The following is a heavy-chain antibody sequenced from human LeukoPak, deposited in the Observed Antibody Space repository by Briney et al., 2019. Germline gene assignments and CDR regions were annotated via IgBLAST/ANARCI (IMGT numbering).Heavy chain of an antibody. D-gene: IGHD3-22*01. Sequence: PSETLSLTCTVSGGSISSYYWSWIRQPPGKGLEWIGYIHYSGSTNYNPSLKSRVTISVDTSKNQFSLKLSSVTAADTAVYYCARDNDSSGFNEYWGQGTLVTVSS. CDR3: ARDNDSSGFNEY. CDR1: GGSISSYY. CDR2: IHYSGST. J-gene: IGHJ4*02. V-gene: IGHV4-59*01.